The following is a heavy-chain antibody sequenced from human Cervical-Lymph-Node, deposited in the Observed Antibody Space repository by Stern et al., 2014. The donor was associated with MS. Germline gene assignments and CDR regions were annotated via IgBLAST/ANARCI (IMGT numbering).Heavy chain of an antibody. J-gene: IGHJ6*02. CDR1: GGTFNVYA. Sequence: QVQLVESGTEVKKPGSSVKVSCQASGGTFNVYAINWLRQAPGLGLEWMGGIIPIIGLANYAQKFQGRVTITADESTRTSSMQLTSLTSNDTAIYYCARDGRHTNNYGLDVWGQGTTVTVS. V-gene: IGHV1-69*01. CDR3: ARDGRHTNNYGLDV. CDR2: IIPIIGLA.